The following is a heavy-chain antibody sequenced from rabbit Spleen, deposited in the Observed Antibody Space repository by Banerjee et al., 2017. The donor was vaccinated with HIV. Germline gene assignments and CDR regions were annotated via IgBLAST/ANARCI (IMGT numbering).Heavy chain of an antibody. Sequence: QELLVESGGGLVKPEGFLKLCCTSSGFSFSNKSVMCCVRQAPGKGLEWIACINDVTGKAVYATWAKGRFTFSKTSSTTVTLQMTSLAAADTATYFCAGDLVAVIGWNFNFWGQGTLVTVS. D-gene: IGHD1-1*01. J-gene: IGHJ3*01. CDR2: INDVTGKA. CDR3: AGDLVAVIGWNFNF. V-gene: IGHV1S45*01. CDR1: GFSFSNKSV.